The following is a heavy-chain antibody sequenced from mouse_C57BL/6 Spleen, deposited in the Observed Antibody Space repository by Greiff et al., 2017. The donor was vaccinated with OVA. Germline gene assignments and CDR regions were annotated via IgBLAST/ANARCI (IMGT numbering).Heavy chain of an antibody. Sequence: VQLKESGPELVKPGASVKISCKASGYSFTGYYMNWVKQSPEKSLEWIGELNPSTGGTTYNQKFKAKATLTVDNSSSTAYMQLKSLTSEDSAVYYCARSNYGSSHWYIDVWGTGTTVTVSS. CDR2: LNPSTGGT. D-gene: IGHD1-1*01. CDR3: ARSNYGSSHWYIDV. J-gene: IGHJ1*03. V-gene: IGHV1-42*01. CDR1: GYSFTGYY.